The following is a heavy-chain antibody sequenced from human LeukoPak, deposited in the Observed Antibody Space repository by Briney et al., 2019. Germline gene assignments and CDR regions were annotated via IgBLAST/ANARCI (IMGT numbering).Heavy chain of an antibody. CDR1: GFTFSSYA. V-gene: IGHV3-23*01. Sequence: GGSLRLSCAASGFTFSSYAMTWVRQAPGKGLEWVSAISGSGGSTYYADSVKGRFTISRDNSRNTLYLQLNSLRAEDTAVYYCARTRGYSYGPTPYYFDYWGQGTLVTVSS. CDR2: ISGSGGST. J-gene: IGHJ4*02. CDR3: ARTRGYSYGPTPYYFDY. D-gene: IGHD5-18*01.